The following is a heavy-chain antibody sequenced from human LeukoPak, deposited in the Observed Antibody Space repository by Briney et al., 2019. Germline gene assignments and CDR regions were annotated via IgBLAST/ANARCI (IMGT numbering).Heavy chain of an antibody. Sequence: ASVKVSCKASGYAFAGYYMHWVRQAPGQGLEWMGWINPNSGGTNYAQKFQGRVTMTRDTSITTAYMELTSLRSDDTAVYYCARDLFYSVSGTYYNVGRVFNYWGQGTLVTVSS. V-gene: IGHV1-2*02. D-gene: IGHD3-10*01. CDR1: GYAFAGYY. CDR3: ARDLFYSVSGTYYNVGRVFNY. J-gene: IGHJ4*02. CDR2: INPNSGGT.